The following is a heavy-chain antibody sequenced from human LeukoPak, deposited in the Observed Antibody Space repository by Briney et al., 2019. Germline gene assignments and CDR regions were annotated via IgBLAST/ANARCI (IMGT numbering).Heavy chain of an antibody. Sequence: GGSLRLSCAASGFTFSSYAMSWVRQAPGKGLEWVSAISGSGGSTYYADSVKGRFTISRDNSKNTLYLQMNSLRAGDTAVYYCAPGGIAAAGGGWFDPWGQGTLVTVSS. CDR3: APGGIAAAGGGWFDP. CDR1: GFTFSSYA. V-gene: IGHV3-23*01. CDR2: ISGSGGST. J-gene: IGHJ5*02. D-gene: IGHD6-13*01.